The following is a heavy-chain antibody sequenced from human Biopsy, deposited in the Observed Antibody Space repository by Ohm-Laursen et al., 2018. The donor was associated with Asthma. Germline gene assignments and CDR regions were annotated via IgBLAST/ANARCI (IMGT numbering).Heavy chain of an antibody. CDR2: LIPVLGTA. CDR1: GDSFSNYA. CDR3: ARGYSGTDRIVYYYSGMEV. D-gene: IGHD5-12*01. J-gene: IGHJ6*02. Sequence: SSVKVSCKVSGDSFSNYAISWVRQAPRQGLEWVGGLIPVLGTADYAPMFEGRVTITADESTSTAYLELTSLRFEDTAVYYCARGYSGTDRIVYYYSGMEVWGQGTTVTVSS. V-gene: IGHV1-69*01.